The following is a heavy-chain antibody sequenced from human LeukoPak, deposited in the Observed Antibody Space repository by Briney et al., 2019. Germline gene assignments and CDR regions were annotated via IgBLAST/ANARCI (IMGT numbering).Heavy chain of an antibody. J-gene: IGHJ6*02. Sequence: ASVKVSCKASGYTFTSYDINWVRQATGQGLEWMGWINPNSGNTGYAQKFQGRVTMTRNTSISTAYMELSSLRSEDTAVYYCARGAHSSGWPFYYYYGMDVWGQGTTVTVSS. CDR1: GYTFTSYD. CDR3: ARGAHSSGWPFYYYYGMDV. D-gene: IGHD6-19*01. CDR2: INPNSGNT. V-gene: IGHV1-8*01.